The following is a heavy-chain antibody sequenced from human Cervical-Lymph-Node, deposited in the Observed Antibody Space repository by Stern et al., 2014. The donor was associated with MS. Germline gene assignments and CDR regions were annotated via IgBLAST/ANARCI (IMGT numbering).Heavy chain of an antibody. CDR2: ISPLFGTT. CDR3: ARHQGGIAAN. J-gene: IGHJ4*02. Sequence: VQLVQSGAEVKKPGSSMKVSCKASGGTLSTFDIIWVRQAPGQGLELLGGISPLFGTTNYVQKFQGRVTMTADESTSTAYMEVNSLRSEDTAVYYCARHQGGIAANWGQGTLVTVSS. V-gene: IGHV1-69*01. D-gene: IGHD6-13*01. CDR1: GGTLSTFD.